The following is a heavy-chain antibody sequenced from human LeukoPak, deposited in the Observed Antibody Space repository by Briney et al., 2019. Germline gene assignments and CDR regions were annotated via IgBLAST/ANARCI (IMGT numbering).Heavy chain of an antibody. CDR3: AGRGQRYFRD. J-gene: IGHJ1*01. CDR2: VYRSGNT. V-gene: IGHV4-4*08. Sequence: PSETLSLTCTVSGDSISSDYWSWIRQPPGRGLEWIGYVYRSGNTDYIPSLMRRLTISLDTSKNQLSLNLTSVTAADTAVYYCAGRGQRYFRDWGQGTLVTVSS. CDR1: GDSISSDY.